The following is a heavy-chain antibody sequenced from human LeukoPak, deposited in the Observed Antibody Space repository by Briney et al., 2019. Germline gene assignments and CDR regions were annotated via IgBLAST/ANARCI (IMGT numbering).Heavy chain of an antibody. V-gene: IGHV4-34*01. CDR2: INHSGST. J-gene: IGHJ3*02. D-gene: IGHD4-23*01. Sequence: SETLSLTCAVYGGSFSGYYWSWIRQPPGKGLEWIGEINHSGSTNYNPSLKSRVTIPVDTSKNQFSLKLSSVTAADTAVYYCARDLGDYVGWGAFDIWGQGTMVTVSS. CDR3: ARDLGDYVGWGAFDI. CDR1: GGSFSGYY.